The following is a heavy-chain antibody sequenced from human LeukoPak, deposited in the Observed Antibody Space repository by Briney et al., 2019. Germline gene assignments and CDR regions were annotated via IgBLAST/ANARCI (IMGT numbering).Heavy chain of an antibody. J-gene: IGHJ3*02. V-gene: IGHV4-61*05. CDR2: IYYSGST. D-gene: IGHD1-26*01. Sequence: SETLSLTCTVSGGSISSSSYYWGWIRQPPGKGLEWIGYIYYSGSTNYNPSLKSRVTISVDTSKNQFSLKLSSVTAADTAVYYCARDPYSEWELLDDAFDIWGQGTMVTVSS. CDR1: GGSISSSSYY. CDR3: ARDPYSEWELLDDAFDI.